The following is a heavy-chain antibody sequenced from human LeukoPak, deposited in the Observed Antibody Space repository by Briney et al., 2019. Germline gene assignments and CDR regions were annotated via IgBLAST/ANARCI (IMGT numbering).Heavy chain of an antibody. CDR3: ARHIGGSGSHDAFDI. Sequence: SETLSLTCTVSGGSISSSSYYWGWIRQPPGKGLEWIGSIYYSGNTNYIPSLKSRVTVSVDTSKNQFSLKLSSVTAADTAVYRCARHIGGSGSHDAFDIWGQGTMVTVSS. D-gene: IGHD3-10*01. CDR1: GGSISSSSYY. J-gene: IGHJ3*02. V-gene: IGHV4-39*01. CDR2: IYYSGNT.